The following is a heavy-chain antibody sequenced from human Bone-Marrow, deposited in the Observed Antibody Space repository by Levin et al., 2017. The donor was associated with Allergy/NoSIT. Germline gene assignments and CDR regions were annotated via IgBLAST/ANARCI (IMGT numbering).Heavy chain of an antibody. CDR1: GFTFSSYG. CDR2: ISYDGSNK. J-gene: IGHJ4*02. D-gene: IGHD3-16*01. CDR3: AKEGYDYVGGSYPSPDY. V-gene: IGHV3-30*18. Sequence: GGSLRLSCAASGFTFSSYGMHWVRQAPGKGLEWVAVISYDGSNKYYADSVKGRFTISRDNSKNTLYLQMNSLRAEDTAVYYCAKEGYDYVGGSYPSPDYWGQGTLVTVSS.